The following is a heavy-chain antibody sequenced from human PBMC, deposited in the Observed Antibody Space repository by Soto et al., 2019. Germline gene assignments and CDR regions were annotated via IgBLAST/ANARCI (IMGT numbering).Heavy chain of an antibody. D-gene: IGHD3-10*01. CDR3: AKTPAQLVLLWFGLDY. V-gene: IGHV3-23*01. CDR1: GFTFSSYA. CDR2: ISGSGGST. J-gene: IGHJ4*02. Sequence: GGSLRLSCAASGFTFSSYAMSWVRQAPGKGLEWVSAISGSGGSTYYADSVKGRFTISRDNSKNTLYLQMNSLRAEDTAVYYCAKTPAQLVLLWFGLDYWGEGTLVTVAS.